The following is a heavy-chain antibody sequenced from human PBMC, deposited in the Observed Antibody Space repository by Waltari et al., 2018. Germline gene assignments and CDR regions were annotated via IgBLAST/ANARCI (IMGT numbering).Heavy chain of an antibody. CDR2: INYDGRQK. CDR3: AKSRGFEY. J-gene: IGHJ4*02. D-gene: IGHD3-10*01. Sequence: EVQLVESGGGLVQPGGSLRLSCGASGFTFSRYWMSWVRPPPGKGLEWVANINYDGRQKYYVDSVKGRFAISRDNAKNSVYLQMNSLRVEDTAIYYCAKSRGFEYWGQGALITVSS. V-gene: IGHV3-7*01. CDR1: GFTFSRYW.